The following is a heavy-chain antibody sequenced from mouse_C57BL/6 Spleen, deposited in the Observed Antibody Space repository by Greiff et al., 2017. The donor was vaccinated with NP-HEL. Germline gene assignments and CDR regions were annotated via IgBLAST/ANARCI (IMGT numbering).Heavy chain of an antibody. CDR2: IYTSDSET. Sequence: VQLQQPGAELVRPGSSVKLSCKASGYTFTSYWMHWVKQRPIQGLEWIGNIYTSDSETHYNQKFKDKATLTVDKSSSTAYMQLSSLTSEDSAVYYSARHNYGSSYWYFDVWGTGTTVTVSS. D-gene: IGHD1-1*01. CDR1: GYTFTSYW. J-gene: IGHJ1*03. V-gene: IGHV1-52*01. CDR3: ARHNYGSSYWYFDV.